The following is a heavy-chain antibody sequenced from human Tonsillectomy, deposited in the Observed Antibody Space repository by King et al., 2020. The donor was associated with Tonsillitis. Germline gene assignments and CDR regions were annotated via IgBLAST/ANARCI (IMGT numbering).Heavy chain of an antibody. Sequence: VQLVESGGGVVQPGRSLRLSCAASGFTFSSYGMHWVRQAPGKGLEWVAVISYDGSNKYYADSVKGRFTISRDNSKNTLYLQMNSLRAEDTAVYYCAKDLGQGVVVPDGMDVWGQGTAVTVSS. D-gene: IGHD2-2*01. J-gene: IGHJ6*02. CDR2: ISYDGSNK. V-gene: IGHV3-30*18. CDR1: GFTFSSYG. CDR3: AKDLGQGVVVPDGMDV.